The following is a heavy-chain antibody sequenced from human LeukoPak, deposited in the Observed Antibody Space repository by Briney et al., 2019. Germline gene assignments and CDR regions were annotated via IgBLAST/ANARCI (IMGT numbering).Heavy chain of an antibody. D-gene: IGHD3-16*01. CDR3: ASQQLGMNYFDY. CDR1: GGSISSSTYY. V-gene: IGHV4-39*01. CDR2: IYYSGTT. J-gene: IGHJ4*02. Sequence: SETLSLTCTVSGGSISSSTYYWGWIRQPPGKGLEWIVSIYYSGTTYYNPSLKSRVTISVDTSKNQFSLKLNSVTAADTAVYYCASQQLGMNYFDYWGQGTLVTVSS.